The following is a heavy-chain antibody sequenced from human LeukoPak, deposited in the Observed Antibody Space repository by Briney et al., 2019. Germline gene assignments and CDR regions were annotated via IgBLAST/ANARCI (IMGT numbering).Heavy chain of an antibody. D-gene: IGHD3-10*01. CDR3: AAMYTVREVIIGDDY. CDR1: GYTFTSYD. J-gene: IGHJ4*02. V-gene: IGHV1-8*01. Sequence: ASVKVSCKASGYTFTSYDINWVRQATGQGLEWMGWMNPNSGNTGYAQKFQGRVTMTRNTSISTAYMELSSLRSEDTAVYYCAAMYTVREVIIGDDYWGQGTLVTVSS. CDR2: MNPNSGNT.